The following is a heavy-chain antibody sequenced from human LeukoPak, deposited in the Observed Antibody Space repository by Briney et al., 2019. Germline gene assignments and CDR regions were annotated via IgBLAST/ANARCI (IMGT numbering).Heavy chain of an antibody. V-gene: IGHV3-23*01. CDR3: AKDSGDGGTWLDY. D-gene: IGHD1-26*01. J-gene: IGHJ4*02. Sequence: PGGSLRLSCAASGFTFSNYAMSWVRQAPGKGLEWVSAISGSGGSTYYADSVKGRFTISRDNSKNTLYLQMNSLRAEDTAVYYCAKDSGDGGTWLDYWGQGTLVTVSS. CDR2: ISGSGGST. CDR1: GFTFSNYA.